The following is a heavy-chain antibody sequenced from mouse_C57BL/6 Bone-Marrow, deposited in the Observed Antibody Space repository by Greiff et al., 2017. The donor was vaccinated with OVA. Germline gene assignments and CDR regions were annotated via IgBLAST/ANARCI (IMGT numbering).Heavy chain of an antibody. Sequence: EVKLMESGGGLVKPGGSLKLSCAASGFTFSDYGMHWVRQAPEKGLEWVAYISSGSSTIYYADTVKGRFTISRDNAKNTLFLQMTRLRSEDTAMYYCASDYYGSHYWYFDVWGTGTTVTGSA. CDR3: ASDYYGSHYWYFDV. D-gene: IGHD1-1*01. J-gene: IGHJ1*03. CDR1: GFTFSDYG. CDR2: ISSGSSTI. V-gene: IGHV5-17*01.